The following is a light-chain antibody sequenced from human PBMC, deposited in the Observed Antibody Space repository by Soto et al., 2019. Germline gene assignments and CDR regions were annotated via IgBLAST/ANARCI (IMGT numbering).Light chain of an antibody. CDR3: QQYNSYST. Sequence: DIQMTQSPSTLSASVGDRVTITCRASQSISSWLTWYQQKPGKAPKLLIYKASSLESGVPSRFSGSGSGTEFTLTISSLQPDDFATYYCQQYNSYSTFGSGTKVDIK. J-gene: IGKJ3*01. V-gene: IGKV1-5*03. CDR1: QSISSW. CDR2: KAS.